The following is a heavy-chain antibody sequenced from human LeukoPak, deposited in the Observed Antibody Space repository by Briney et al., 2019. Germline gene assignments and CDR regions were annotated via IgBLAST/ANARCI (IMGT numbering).Heavy chain of an antibody. CDR1: GGSISSYY. D-gene: IGHD3-22*01. CDR3: ARGRTYDSSGYYRKNGNWFDP. CDR2: IYTSGST. Sequence: SSETLSLTCTVSGGSISSYYWSWIRQPAGKGLEWIGRIYTSGSTNYNPSLRSRVTMSVDTSKNQFSLKLSSVTASDTAVYYCARGRTYDSSGYYRKNGNWFDPWSQGTLVTVSS. J-gene: IGHJ5*02. V-gene: IGHV4-4*07.